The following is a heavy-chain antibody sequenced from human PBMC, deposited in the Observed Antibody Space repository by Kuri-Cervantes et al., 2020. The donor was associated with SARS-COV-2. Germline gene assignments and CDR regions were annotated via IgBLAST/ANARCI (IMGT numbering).Heavy chain of an antibody. D-gene: IGHD2-15*01. J-gene: IGHJ2*01. CDR3: AIGQGYCSGVSCYGSYWYFDL. CDR2: MSSSSSYI. CDR1: GFTFSSYS. V-gene: IGHV3-21*01. Sequence: GGSLRLSCAASGFTFSSYSMNWVRQAPGKGLEWVSSMSSSSSYIYYADSVKGRFTISRDNAKNSRYLQMNSLRAEDTALYYCAIGQGYCSGVSCYGSYWYFDLWGRGTLVTVSS.